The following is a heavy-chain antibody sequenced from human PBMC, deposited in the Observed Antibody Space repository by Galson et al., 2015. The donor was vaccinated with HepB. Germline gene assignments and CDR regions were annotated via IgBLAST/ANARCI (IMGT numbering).Heavy chain of an antibody. CDR3: AKDYLPYYDRWGSYSDLYYFDY. V-gene: IGHV3-23*01. CDR2: ISGSGSST. J-gene: IGHJ4*02. Sequence: SLRLSCAASGFTFNYHAMNWVRQAPGKGLEWVASISGSGSSTYYADSVKGRFTISRDNSLDTVDLQMDGLRVDDTAVYYCAKDYLPYYDRWGSYSDLYYFDYWGQGTLVTVSS. D-gene: IGHD3-22*01. CDR1: GFTFNYHA.